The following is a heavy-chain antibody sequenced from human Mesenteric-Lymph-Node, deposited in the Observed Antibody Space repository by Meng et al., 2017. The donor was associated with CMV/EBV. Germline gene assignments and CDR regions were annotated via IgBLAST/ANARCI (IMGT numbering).Heavy chain of an antibody. Sequence: SAFSLSSYWMGWVRQAPGKGLEWVANIKQDGGEKYYVDSVKGRFTITRDNAKNSLYLQMNSLRAEDTALYYCARVRFEVGILWYLDYWGQGTLVTVSS. CDR3: ARVRFEVGILWYLDY. D-gene: IGHD3-3*01. CDR2: IKQDGGEK. CDR1: AFSLSSYW. V-gene: IGHV3-7*01. J-gene: IGHJ4*02.